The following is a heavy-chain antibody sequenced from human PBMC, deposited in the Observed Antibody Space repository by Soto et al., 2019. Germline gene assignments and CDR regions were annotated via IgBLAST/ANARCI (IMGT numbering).Heavy chain of an antibody. Sequence: EVQLLESGGGLVQPGGSLRLSCAASGLTFSSYAMSWVRQAPGKGLEWVSAISGSGGSTYYADSVKGRFTISRDNSKNTLYLQMNSLRAEDTAVYYCARARGDYDILTGDYYYYYMDVWGKGTTVTVSS. D-gene: IGHD3-9*01. J-gene: IGHJ6*03. CDR2: ISGSGGST. CDR1: GLTFSSYA. V-gene: IGHV3-23*01. CDR3: ARARGDYDILTGDYYYYYMDV.